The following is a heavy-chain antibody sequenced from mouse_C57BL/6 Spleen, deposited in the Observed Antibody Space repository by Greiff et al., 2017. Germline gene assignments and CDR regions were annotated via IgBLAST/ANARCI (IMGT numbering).Heavy chain of an antibody. D-gene: IGHD3-3*01. CDR3: ARGGQGYAMDY. V-gene: IGHV1-50*01. Sequence: VQLQQPGAELVKPGASVKLSCKASGYTFTSYWMQWVKQRPGQGLEWIGEIDPSDSYTNYNQKFKGKATLPVDTSSSTAYMQLSSLTSEDSAVYYCARGGQGYAMDYWGQGTSVTVSS. CDR1: GYTFTSYW. CDR2: IDPSDSYT. J-gene: IGHJ4*01.